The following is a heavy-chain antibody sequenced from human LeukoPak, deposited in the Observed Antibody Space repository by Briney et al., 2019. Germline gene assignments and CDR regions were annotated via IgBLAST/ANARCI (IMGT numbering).Heavy chain of an antibody. CDR1: GGTFSSYA. V-gene: IGHV1-69*04. CDR3: AREETLVEAPDP. J-gene: IGHJ5*02. D-gene: IGHD1-26*01. CDR2: IIPILGIA. Sequence: SVKVSCKASGGTFSSYAISWVRQAPGQGLEWMGRIIPILGIANYAQRFQGRVTITADKSTSTAYMELSSLRSDDTAVYYCAREETLVEAPDPWGQGTLVTVSS.